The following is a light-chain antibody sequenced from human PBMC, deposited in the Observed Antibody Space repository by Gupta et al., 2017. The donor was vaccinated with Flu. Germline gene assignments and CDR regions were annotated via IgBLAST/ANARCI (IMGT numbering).Light chain of an antibody. V-gene: IGKV3-20*01. CDR3: QQCGSSPQT. Sequence: GTLSLSPGDRATLSCRASQSVSSSYLAWYQQKLGQAPRLLISGSSNRATGVPARFSGSGSGTDFTLTISRLEPEDFAVYYCQQCGSSPQTFGQGTKVEIK. CDR2: GSS. J-gene: IGKJ1*01. CDR1: QSVSSSY.